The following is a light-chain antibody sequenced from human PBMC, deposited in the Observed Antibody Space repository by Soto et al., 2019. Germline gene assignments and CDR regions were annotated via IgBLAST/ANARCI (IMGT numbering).Light chain of an antibody. CDR3: QQYGSLGT. CDR1: QSVSSSY. CDR2: GAS. Sequence: EIVLTQSPGTLSLSPVERTTLXFRASQSVSSSYLAWYQQKPGQAPRLLIYGASSRATGIPDRFSGSGSGTDFTLTISRLEPEDFAVYYCQQYGSLGTFGQGTKVDIK. V-gene: IGKV3-20*01. J-gene: IGKJ1*01.